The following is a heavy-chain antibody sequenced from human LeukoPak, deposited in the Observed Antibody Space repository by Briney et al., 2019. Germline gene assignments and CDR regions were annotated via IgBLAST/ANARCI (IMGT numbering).Heavy chain of an antibody. J-gene: IGHJ3*02. V-gene: IGHV4-38-2*02. Sequence: PSETLSLTCTVSDYSISSGYYWGWIRQPPGKGLEWIGSIYHSGSTYNNPSLKSRVTISVDTSQNQFSLKLSSVTAADTAVYYCARDRGIIRFLGAFDIWGQGTMVTASS. CDR1: DYSISSGYY. CDR2: IYHSGST. D-gene: IGHD3-3*01. CDR3: ARDRGIIRFLGAFDI.